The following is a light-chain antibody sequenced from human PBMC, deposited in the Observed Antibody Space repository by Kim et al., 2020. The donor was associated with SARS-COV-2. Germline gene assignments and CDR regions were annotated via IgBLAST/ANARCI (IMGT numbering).Light chain of an antibody. CDR3: SSYTSSSTVV. CDR1: SSDVGGYNY. J-gene: IGLJ2*01. CDR2: DVS. Sequence: QSITISCTGTSSDVGGYNYVSWYQQNPGKAPKLMIYDVSNRPSGVSNRFSGSKSGSTASLTISGLQPEDEADYYCSSYTSSSTVVFGGGTKLTVL. V-gene: IGLV2-14*03.